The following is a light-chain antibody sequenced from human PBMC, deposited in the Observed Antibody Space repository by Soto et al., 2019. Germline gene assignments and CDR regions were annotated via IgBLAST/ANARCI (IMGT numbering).Light chain of an antibody. V-gene: IGKV1-39*01. J-gene: IGKJ1*01. Sequence: DIPMTQSPSSLSASVGDRVTITCRASQSISSYLNWYQQKPGKAPKLLIYAASSLQSGVPSRFSGSGSGTDVTLTISSLQPEDFATNYCQQSYSTPPTFGQGTKVEIK. CDR3: QQSYSTPPT. CDR2: AAS. CDR1: QSISSY.